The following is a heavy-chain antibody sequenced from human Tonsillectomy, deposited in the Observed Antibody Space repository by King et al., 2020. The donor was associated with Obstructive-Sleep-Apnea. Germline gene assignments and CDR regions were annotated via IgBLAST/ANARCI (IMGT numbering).Heavy chain of an antibody. D-gene: IGHD3-9*01. V-gene: IGHV3-23*04. CDR1: GFTFRSYA. Sequence: VQLVESGGGLVQPGGSLRLSCAGSGFTFRSYAMSWVRQAPGKGLEWVSGISGSGGSTYYADSVKGRFTISRDNSKNKLYLQMNSLRAEDTAVYYCAKDSMDDDIWTGTVDYRGQGTLVTVSS. J-gene: IGHJ4*02. CDR2: ISGSGGST. CDR3: AKDSMDDDIWTGTVDY.